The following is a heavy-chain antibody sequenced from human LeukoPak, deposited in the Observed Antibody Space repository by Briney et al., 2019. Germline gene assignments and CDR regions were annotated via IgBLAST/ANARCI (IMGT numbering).Heavy chain of an antibody. CDR2: IYYSGST. CDR1: GGSISSGGYY. CDR3: ARSQPDAFDI. Sequence: SQTLSLTCTVSGGSISSGGYYWSWIRQHPGKGLEWIGYIYYSGSTYYNPSLKSRVTISVDTSMNQFSLKLSSVTAADTAVYYCARSQPDAFDIWGQGTMVTVSS. V-gene: IGHV4-31*03. J-gene: IGHJ3*02.